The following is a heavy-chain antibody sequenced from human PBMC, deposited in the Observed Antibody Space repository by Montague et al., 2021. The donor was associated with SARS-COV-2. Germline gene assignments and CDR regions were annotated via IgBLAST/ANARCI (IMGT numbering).Heavy chain of an antibody. D-gene: IGHD2/OR15-2a*01. J-gene: IGHJ4*02. V-gene: IGHV3-21*01. CDR1: GFTFSSYS. Sequence: SLRLSCAASGFTFSSYSMHWVRQAPGKGLEWVSSISSSSSYIYYADSVKGRFTISRDNAKNSLYLQMNSLRAEDTAVYYCVSQEGSIYWGQGTLVTVSS. CDR3: VSQEGSIY. CDR2: ISSSSSYI.